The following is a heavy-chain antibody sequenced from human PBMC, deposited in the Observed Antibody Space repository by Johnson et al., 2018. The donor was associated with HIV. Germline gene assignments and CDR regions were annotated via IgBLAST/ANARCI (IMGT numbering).Heavy chain of an antibody. J-gene: IGHJ3*02. Sequence: VQLVESGGGLVQPGGSLKLSCAASGFTFSGSAMHWVRQASGKGLEWVGRIRSTANSYAPASAASVKGSFTISRDDSKYKPYLQMNSLKTEDTAVYYCTRPLDYYDSSGYLDAFDIWGQGTMVTVSS. V-gene: IGHV3-73*02. CDR3: TRPLDYYDSSGYLDAFDI. D-gene: IGHD3-22*01. CDR1: GFTFSGSA. CDR2: IRSTANSYAP.